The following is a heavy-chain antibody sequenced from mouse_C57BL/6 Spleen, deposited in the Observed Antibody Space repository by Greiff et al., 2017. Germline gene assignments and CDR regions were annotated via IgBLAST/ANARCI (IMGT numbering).Heavy chain of an antibody. V-gene: IGHV7-1*01. Sequence: EVQVVESGGGLVQSGRSLRLSCATSGFTFTDFYMEWVRQAPGRGLEWIAVSRNKANDYTTESSSSVKGRFMVSRDTSQSILYLQMNALRADDTAIYYCSRDCLGAMDYWGQGTSVTVSS. CDR1: GFTFTDFY. CDR2: SRNKANDYTT. J-gene: IGHJ4*01. CDR3: SRDCLGAMDY. D-gene: IGHD3-3*01.